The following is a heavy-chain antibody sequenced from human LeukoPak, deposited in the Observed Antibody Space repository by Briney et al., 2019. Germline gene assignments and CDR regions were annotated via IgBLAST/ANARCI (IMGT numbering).Heavy chain of an antibody. V-gene: IGHV3-21*01. CDR2: ITSSSSFI. CDR1: GFTFSSFN. J-gene: IGHJ4*02. CDR3: ARASWYSSGWYEDSPFDY. Sequence: TGGSLRLSCAASGFTFSSFNMNWVRQAPGKGLEWVSSITSSSSFIYYGDSVKGRFTISRDNAKNSLFLQMNSLRAGDTAVYYCARASWYSSGWYEDSPFDYWGQGTLVTVSS. D-gene: IGHD6-19*01.